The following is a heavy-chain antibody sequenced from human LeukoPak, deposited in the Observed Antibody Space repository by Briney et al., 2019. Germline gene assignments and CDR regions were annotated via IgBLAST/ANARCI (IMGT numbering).Heavy chain of an antibody. CDR2: FGPEDGET. CDR1: GYTLTELS. J-gene: IGHJ4*02. V-gene: IGHV1-24*01. CDR3: ATVGPGYYDSSGSYDY. Sequence: ASVKVSCKVSGYTLTELSMHWVRQAPGKGLEWMGGFGPEDGETIYAQKFQGRVTMTEDTSTDTAYMELSSLRSEDTAVYYCATVGPGYYDSSGSYDYWGQGTLVTVSS. D-gene: IGHD3-22*01.